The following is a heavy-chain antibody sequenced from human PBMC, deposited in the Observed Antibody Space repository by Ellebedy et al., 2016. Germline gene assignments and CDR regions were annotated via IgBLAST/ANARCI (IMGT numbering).Heavy chain of an antibody. D-gene: IGHD3-9*01. V-gene: IGHV1-24*01. Sequence: ASVKVSCXVSGYTLTELSMHWVRQAPGKGLEWMGGFDPEDGETIYAQKFQGRVTMTEDTSTDTAYMELSSLRSEDTAVYYCATVGHERYFDWLPYFDYWGQGTLVTVSS. CDR1: GYTLTELS. J-gene: IGHJ4*02. CDR2: FDPEDGET. CDR3: ATVGHERYFDWLPYFDY.